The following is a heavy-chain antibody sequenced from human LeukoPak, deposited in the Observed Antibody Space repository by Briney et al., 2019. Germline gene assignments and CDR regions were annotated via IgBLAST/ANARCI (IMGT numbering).Heavy chain of an antibody. J-gene: IGHJ1*01. V-gene: IGHV4-61*02. CDR1: GGPISSGSYY. CDR2: IYTSGST. CDR3: ASTGYYGVDEYFQH. D-gene: IGHD3-10*01. Sequence: ASQTLSLTCTVSGGPISSGSYYWSWIRQPPGKGLEWIGRIYTSGSTNYNPSLKSRVTISVDTSKNQFSLKLSSVTAADPAVYYCASTGYYGVDEYFQHWGQGTLVTVSS.